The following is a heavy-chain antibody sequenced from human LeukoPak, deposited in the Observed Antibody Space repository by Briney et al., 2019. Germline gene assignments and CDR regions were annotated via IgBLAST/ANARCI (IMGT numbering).Heavy chain of an antibody. Sequence: GGSLRLSCAASGFTFSNYAMSWVRQAPGKGLEWVSVISGNGGTPYYADSVKGRFTISRDNSKNTLYLQMNSLRVEDTAVYYCAKETIRSLDYWGQGTLVTVSS. CDR1: GFTFSNYA. D-gene: IGHD1-14*01. V-gene: IGHV3-23*01. J-gene: IGHJ4*02. CDR2: ISGNGGTP. CDR3: AKETIRSLDY.